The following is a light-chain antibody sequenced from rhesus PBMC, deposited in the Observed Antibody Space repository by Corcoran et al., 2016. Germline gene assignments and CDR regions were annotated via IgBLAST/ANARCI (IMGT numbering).Light chain of an antibody. CDR1: QGISSY. Sequence: DIQMTQSPSSLSASVGDTVTITCRASQGISSYLNWFQQKPGKAPKLLIYAASSLESGVPARFSGSGSGTEFTRTISSLQPEDFATYYCLQGYSTPLTFGGGTKVEIK. V-gene: IGKV1-28*02. J-gene: IGKJ4*01. CDR2: AAS. CDR3: LQGYSTPLT.